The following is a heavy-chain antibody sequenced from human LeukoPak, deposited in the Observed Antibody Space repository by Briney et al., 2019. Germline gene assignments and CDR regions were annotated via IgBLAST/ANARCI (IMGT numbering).Heavy chain of an antibody. D-gene: IGHD3-3*01. CDR2: MNPNSGNT. V-gene: IGHV1-8*01. CDR3: ARVYYDLWSGYYLSYYYGMDV. CDR1: GYTFTSYD. J-gene: IGHJ6*02. Sequence: ASVTVSCTASGYTFTSYDINWVRQATGQGLEWMGWMNPNSGNTGYAQKFQGRVTMTRNTSISTAYMELSSLRSEDTAVYYCARVYYDLWSGYYLSYYYGMDVWGQGTAVTVSS.